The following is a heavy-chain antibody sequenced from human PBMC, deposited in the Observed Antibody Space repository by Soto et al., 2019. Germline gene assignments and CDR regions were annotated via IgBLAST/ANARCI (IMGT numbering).Heavy chain of an antibody. J-gene: IGHJ6*02. D-gene: IGHD2-2*01. CDR1: GGSISRYY. CDR2: IYDSGST. Sequence: SETLSLTCTVSGGSISRYYWSWIRQPPGEGLEWIGYIYDSGSTNYNPSLKSRVTISGNTSKNQFSLKLSSVTAADTAVYYCARDLVVPAALNYNYGMDVWGQGTTVTLSS. CDR3: ARDLVVPAALNYNYGMDV. V-gene: IGHV4-59*01.